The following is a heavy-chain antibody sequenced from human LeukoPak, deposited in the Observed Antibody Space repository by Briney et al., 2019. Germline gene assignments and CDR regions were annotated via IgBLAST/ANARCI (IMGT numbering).Heavy chain of an antibody. J-gene: IGHJ4*02. CDR1: GGSISNSAYF. D-gene: IGHD6-19*01. CDR2: IYYSGSA. V-gene: IGHV4-39*01. Sequence: PSETLSLTCSVSGGSISNSAYFWGWIRQPPGKGLERIGTIYYSGSAYYNPSLKSRVTISVDTSRNQFSLKLSSVTASDTAVYYCARRHSDWYYFDYWGQGTLVTVSS. CDR3: ARRHSDWYYFDY.